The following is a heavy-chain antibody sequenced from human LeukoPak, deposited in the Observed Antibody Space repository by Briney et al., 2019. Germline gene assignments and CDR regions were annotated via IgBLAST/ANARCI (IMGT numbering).Heavy chain of an antibody. D-gene: IGHD2-2*01. J-gene: IGHJ3*02. Sequence: GGSLRLSCAASEFTFSDYYMSWIRQAPGKGLEWVSSINSDSGHMLYADSVKGRFSISRDNAKSSLYLQMNSLRVEDTAVYYCTSRYCTTTICYSFDNWGQGTMVAVSS. V-gene: IGHV3-11*06. CDR1: EFTFSDYY. CDR2: INSDSGHM. CDR3: TSRYCTTTICYSFDN.